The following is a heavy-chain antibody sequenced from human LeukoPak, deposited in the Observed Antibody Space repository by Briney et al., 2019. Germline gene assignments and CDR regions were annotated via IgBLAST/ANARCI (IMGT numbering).Heavy chain of an antibody. J-gene: IGHJ4*02. CDR3: ARVSTGGFKSASFDY. V-gene: IGHV4-59*08. D-gene: IGHD2-8*02. Sequence: SETLSLTCTVSGGSITSYYWSWTRQPPGKGLEWIGYIYYSGSTNYNPSLKSRVTISVDTSKNQFSLKLRSVTAADTGVYCCARVSTGGFKSASFDYWGQGTLVTVSS. CDR2: IYYSGST. CDR1: GGSITSYY.